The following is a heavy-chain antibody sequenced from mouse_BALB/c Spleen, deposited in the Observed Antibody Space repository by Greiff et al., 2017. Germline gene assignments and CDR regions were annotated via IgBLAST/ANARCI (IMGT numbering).Heavy chain of an antibody. CDR2: IYPGDGDT. D-gene: IGHD2-4*01. J-gene: IGHJ4*01. Sequence: QVQLQQSGAELVRPGSSVKISCKASGYAFSSYWMNWVKQRPGQGLEWIGQIYPGDGDTNYNGKFKGKATLTADKSSSTAYMQLSSLTSEDSAVYFCARRGYDYDEGYAMDYWGQGTSVTVSS. V-gene: IGHV1-80*01. CDR3: ARRGYDYDEGYAMDY. CDR1: GYAFSSYW.